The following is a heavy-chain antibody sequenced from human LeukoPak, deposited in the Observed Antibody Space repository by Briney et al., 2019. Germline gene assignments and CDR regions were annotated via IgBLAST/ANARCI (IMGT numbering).Heavy chain of an antibody. V-gene: IGHV3-11*01. D-gene: IGHD5-12*01. CDR2: ISSSGSTI. CDR3: ARDSEGGYDWLGAFDI. CDR1: GFTFSDYY. Sequence: GRSLRLSCAASGFTFSDYYMSWIRQAPGKGLEWVSYISSSGSTIYYADSVKGRFTISRDNAKNTLYLQMNSLRAEDTAVYYCARDSEGGYDWLGAFDIWGQGTMVTVSS. J-gene: IGHJ3*02.